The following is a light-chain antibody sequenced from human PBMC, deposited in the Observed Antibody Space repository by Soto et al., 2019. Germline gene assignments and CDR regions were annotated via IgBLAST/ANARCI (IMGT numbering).Light chain of an antibody. Sequence: QLVLTQSPSASASLGASVKLTCTLSSWHSSYAIAWHQQQPEQGPRYLMQLSSDGSHSKGDGIPDRFSGSSSGAERHLTISSLQSEDDADYYWQNGDTGAREVFGGGTKLTVL. V-gene: IGLV4-69*01. CDR3: QNGDTGAREV. CDR1: SWHSSYA. J-gene: IGLJ2*01. CDR2: LSSDGSH.